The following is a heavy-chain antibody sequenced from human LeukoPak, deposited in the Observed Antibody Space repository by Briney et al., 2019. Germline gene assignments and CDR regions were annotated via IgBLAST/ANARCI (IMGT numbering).Heavy chain of an antibody. V-gene: IGHV1-46*01. CDR1: GYTFTSYY. D-gene: IGHD3-22*01. CDR2: INPSGGST. J-gene: IGHJ4*02. Sequence: ASVKVSCKASGYTFTSYYMHWVRQAPGQGLEWMGIINPSGGSTSYAQKFQGRVTMTRDMSTSTVYMELSSLRSEDTAVYYCARDPGTMIVVANYYFDYWGQGTLVTVSS. CDR3: ARDPGTMIVVANYYFDY.